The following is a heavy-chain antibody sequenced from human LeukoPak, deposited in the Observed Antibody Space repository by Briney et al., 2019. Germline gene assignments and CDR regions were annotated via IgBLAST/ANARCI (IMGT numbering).Heavy chain of an antibody. J-gene: IGHJ4*02. Sequence: SETLSLTCTVSGGSISSYYWSWIRQPPGKGLEWIGYIYYSGSTNYNPSLKSRVTISVDTSKNQFSLKLSSVTAADTAVYYCARSHSVCTSFDCWGQGTLVTVSS. CDR1: GGSISSYY. D-gene: IGHD2-2*01. CDR3: ARSHSVCTSFDC. CDR2: IYYSGST. V-gene: IGHV4-59*01.